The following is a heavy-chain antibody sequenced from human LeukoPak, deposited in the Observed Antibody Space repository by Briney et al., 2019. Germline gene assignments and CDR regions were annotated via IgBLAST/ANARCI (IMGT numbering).Heavy chain of an antibody. CDR3: ARETYYYDSSGYLRKYYYMDV. CDR1: GGSISSSSYY. CDR2: IYYSGST. Sequence: PSETLSLTCTVSGGSISSSSYYWGWIRPPPGKGLEWIGSIYYSGSTYYNPSLKSRVTISVDTSKNQFSLKLSSVTAADTAVYYCARETYYYDSSGYLRKYYYMDVWGKGTTVTVSS. J-gene: IGHJ6*03. V-gene: IGHV4-39*01. D-gene: IGHD3-22*01.